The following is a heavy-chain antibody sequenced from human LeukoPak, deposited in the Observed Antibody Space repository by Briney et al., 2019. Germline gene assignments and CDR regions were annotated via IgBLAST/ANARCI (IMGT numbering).Heavy chain of an antibody. CDR3: ARDPRGVRNALIDY. CDR1: GFTFSSYA. J-gene: IGHJ4*02. D-gene: IGHD3-10*01. CDR2: ISYDGSNK. V-gene: IGHV3-30-3*01. Sequence: GGSLRLSCAASGFTFSSYAMHWVRQAPGKGLEWVAVISYDGSNKYYADSVKGRFTISRDNSKNTLYLQMNSLRAKDTAVYYCARDPRGVRNALIDYWGQGTLVTVSS.